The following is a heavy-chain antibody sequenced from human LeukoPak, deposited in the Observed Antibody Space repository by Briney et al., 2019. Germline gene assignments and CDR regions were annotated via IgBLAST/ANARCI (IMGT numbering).Heavy chain of an antibody. D-gene: IGHD6-6*01. CDR3: ARLASNLFDP. J-gene: IGHJ5*02. CDR1: AYTFTNSW. CDR2: IYPGDSDT. Sequence: GASPKISTQGPAYTFTNSWIAWVNKMPGKGLGWMGIIYPGDSDTRYNPAFQGQVTISADKSITTAYLHCSSLKVSNTAKYYRARLASNLFDPGGRGILVTFSS. V-gene: IGHV5-51*07.